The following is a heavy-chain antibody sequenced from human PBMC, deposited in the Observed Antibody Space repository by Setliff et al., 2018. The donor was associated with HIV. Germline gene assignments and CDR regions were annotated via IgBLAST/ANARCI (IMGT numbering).Heavy chain of an antibody. CDR3: AVKPSETLDKRFGDLFYGERRYYHFDCYRDG. CDR2: NITIFGTP. D-gene: IGHD3-10*01. V-gene: IGHV1-69*13. CDR1: GGAFSTYV. J-gene: IGHJ6*03. Sequence: SVKVSCKTSGGAFSTYVISWVRQAPGQGLEWMGGNITIFGTPNYAQKFQDRATITADESKTTVYMELSSLTSEDTAVYYCAVKPSETLDKRFGDLFYGERRYYHFDCYRDGLGKGTT.